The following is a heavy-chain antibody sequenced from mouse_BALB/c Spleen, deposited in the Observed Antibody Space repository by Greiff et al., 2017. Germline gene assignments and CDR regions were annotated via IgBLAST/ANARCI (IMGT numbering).Heavy chain of an antibody. D-gene: IGHD2-14*01. V-gene: IGHV5-6-3*01. J-gene: IGHJ3*01. CDR3: AREGYRYAAWFAY. Sequence: EVQLVESGGGLVQPGGSLKLSCAASGFTFSSYGMSWVRQTPDKRLELVATINSNGGSTYYPDSVKGRFTISRDNAKNTLYLQMSSLKSEDTAMYYCAREGYRYAAWFAYWGQGTLVTVSA. CDR2: INSNGGST. CDR1: GFTFSSYG.